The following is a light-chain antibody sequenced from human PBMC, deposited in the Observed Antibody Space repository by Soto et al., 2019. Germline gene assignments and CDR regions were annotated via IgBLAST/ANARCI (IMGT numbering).Light chain of an antibody. CDR3: QQHGSSPIT. CDR1: QSVNTN. V-gene: IGKV3-15*01. CDR2: DAS. Sequence: EIVMTQSPATLSVSPGERATLSCRASQSVNTNLAWYQQKPGQAPRLLISDASTRATGIPARFSGSGSGTDFTLTISRLEPEDFAVYYCQQHGSSPITFGQGTRLEIK. J-gene: IGKJ5*01.